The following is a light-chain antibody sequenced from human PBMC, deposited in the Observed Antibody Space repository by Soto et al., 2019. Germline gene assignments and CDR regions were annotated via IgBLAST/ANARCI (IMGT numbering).Light chain of an antibody. CDR3: QSYDNSLRTSV. J-gene: IGLJ2*01. CDR1: SSNIGANND. V-gene: IGLV1-40*01. Sequence: QPVLTQPPSVSGAPGQRITISCTGSSSNIGANNDVHWYRQLPGTPPNLLIYGNTNRPSGVPDRFSGSRSGTSASLAITGLQAEDESDYYCQSYDNSLRTSVFGGGTQLTVL. CDR2: GNT.